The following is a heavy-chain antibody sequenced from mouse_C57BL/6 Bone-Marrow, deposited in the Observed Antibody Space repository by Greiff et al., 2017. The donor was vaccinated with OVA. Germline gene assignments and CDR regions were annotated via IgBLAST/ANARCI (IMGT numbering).Heavy chain of an antibody. Sequence: ESGPGLVKPSQSLSLTCSVTGYSITSGYYWNWLRQFPGNKLAWMGYISYDGSNNYNPSLKNRISITRDTSKNQFFLKLNSVTTEDTATYYCASLITTVEGFAYWGQGTLVTVSA. CDR2: ISYDGSN. CDR1: GYSITSGYY. D-gene: IGHD1-1*01. CDR3: ASLITTVEGFAY. J-gene: IGHJ3*01. V-gene: IGHV3-6*01.